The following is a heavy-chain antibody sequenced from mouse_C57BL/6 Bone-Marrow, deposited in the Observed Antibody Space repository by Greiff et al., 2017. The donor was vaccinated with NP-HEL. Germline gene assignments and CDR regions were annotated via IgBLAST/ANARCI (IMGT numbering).Heavy chain of an antibody. J-gene: IGHJ3*01. CDR2: ISYDGSN. CDR1: GYSITSGYY. CDR3: ARDGRFAY. V-gene: IGHV3-6*01. Sequence: EVKLQESGPGLVKPSQSLSLTCSVTGYSITSGYYWNWIRQFPGNKLEWMGYISYDGSNNYNPSLKNRISITRDTSKNQFFLKWNSVTTEDTATYYCARDGRFAYWGQGTLVTVSA.